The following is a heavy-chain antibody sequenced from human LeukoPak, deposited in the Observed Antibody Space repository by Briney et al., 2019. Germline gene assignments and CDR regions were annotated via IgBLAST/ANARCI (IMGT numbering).Heavy chain of an antibody. CDR1: GFTFSNAW. D-gene: IGHD6-19*01. CDR2: IKSKTDGGTT. V-gene: IGHV3-15*01. J-gene: IGHJ4*02. CDR3: TTFFRQHSSGWVDY. Sequence: PGGSLRLSCAASGFTFSNAWMSWVRQAPGKGLEWVGRIKSKTDGGTTDYAAPVKGRFTISRDDSKNTLYLQMNSLKTEDTAVYYCTTFFRQHSSGWVDYWGQGTLVTVSS.